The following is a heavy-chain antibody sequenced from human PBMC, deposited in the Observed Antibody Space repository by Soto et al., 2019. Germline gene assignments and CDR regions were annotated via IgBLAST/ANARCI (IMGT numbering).Heavy chain of an antibody. D-gene: IGHD5-12*01. CDR1: GFTFSSYA. CDR3: AKGDVGDIVATSWFDP. J-gene: IGHJ5*02. CDR2: ISGSGGST. Sequence: EVQLLESGGGLVQPGGSLRLSCAASGFTFSSYAMSWVRQAPGKGLEWVSAISGSGGSTYYADSVKGRFTISRDNSKNTLYLQMNSLRAEDTAVYYCAKGDVGDIVATSWFDPWGQGTLVTVSS. V-gene: IGHV3-23*01.